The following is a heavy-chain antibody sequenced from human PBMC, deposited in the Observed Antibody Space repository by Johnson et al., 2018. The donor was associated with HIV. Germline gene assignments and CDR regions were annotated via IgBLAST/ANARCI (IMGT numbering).Heavy chain of an antibody. CDR3: ARDSMTTVVTFAFDI. J-gene: IGHJ3*02. CDR1: GFTFSDYY. D-gene: IGHD4-23*01. Sequence: QVQLVESGGGLVKPGGSLRLSCAASGFTFSDYYMSWIRQAPGKGLEWVSYISSSGSTIYYADSVKGRFTISRDNSKNTLYLQMNSLRAEDTAGYYFARDSMTTVVTFAFDIWGQGTMVTVSS. V-gene: IGHV3-11*04. CDR2: ISSSGSTI.